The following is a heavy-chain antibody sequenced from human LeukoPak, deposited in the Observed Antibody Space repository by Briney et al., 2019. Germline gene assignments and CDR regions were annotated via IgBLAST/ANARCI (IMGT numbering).Heavy chain of an antibody. CDR3: ARATPDTVLVGRPYLSTFDY. D-gene: IGHD4-17*01. V-gene: IGHV1-46*01. Sequence: GASVKVSCKASGYTFTTYYMHWVRQAPGQGLEWTGIINPSGGSTSYAQNFQGRVTMTRDTSTSTVYMELSSLRSEDTAVYYCARATPDTVLVGRPYLSTFDYWGQGTQVTVST. J-gene: IGHJ4*02. CDR1: GYTFTTYY. CDR2: INPSGGST.